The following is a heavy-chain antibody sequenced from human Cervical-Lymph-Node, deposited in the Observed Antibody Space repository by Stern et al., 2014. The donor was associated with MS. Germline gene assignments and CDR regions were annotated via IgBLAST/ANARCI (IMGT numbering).Heavy chain of an antibody. J-gene: IGHJ4*02. D-gene: IGHD6-6*01. CDR3: AKDRGSSVAARYFDY. V-gene: IGHV3-30*18. CDR2: IFYDGSNK. Sequence: MQLVESGGGVVQPGRSLRLSCAASGFTFSNYGMHWVRQAPGKGLEWVAVIFYDGSNKYYADSVKGRFTVSRDNSKNTLYLQMNSLRADDTAIYYCAKDRGSSVAARYFDYWGQGTLVTVSS. CDR1: GFTFSNYG.